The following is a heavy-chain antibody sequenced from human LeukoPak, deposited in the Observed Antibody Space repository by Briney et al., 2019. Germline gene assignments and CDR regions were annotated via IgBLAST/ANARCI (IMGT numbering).Heavy chain of an antibody. V-gene: IGHV1-2*02. CDR3: ARDLDILTGYRYQFDY. CDR1: GYTFTDYY. CDR2: INPNSGGT. D-gene: IGHD3-9*01. Sequence: ASVKVSCKASGYTFTDYYMHWVRQAPGQGLEWMGWINPNSGGTNYPPKFQGRVTMTRDTSINTVYMELSRLGSDDTAVYYCARDLDILTGYRYQFDYWGQGTLVTVSS. J-gene: IGHJ4*02.